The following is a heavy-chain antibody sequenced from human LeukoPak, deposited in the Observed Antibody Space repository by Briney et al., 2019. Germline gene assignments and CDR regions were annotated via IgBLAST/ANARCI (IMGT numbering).Heavy chain of an antibody. V-gene: IGHV4-34*01. CDR2: INHSRST. D-gene: IGHD3-10*01. Sequence: SETLSLTCAVYGGSFSGYYWSWIRQPPGKGLEWIGEINHSRSTNYNPSLKSRVTISVDTSKNQFSLKLGSVTAADTAVYYCARGYYYGSGSSFDYWGQGTRVTVSS. CDR1: GGSFSGYY. J-gene: IGHJ4*02. CDR3: ARGYYYGSGSSFDY.